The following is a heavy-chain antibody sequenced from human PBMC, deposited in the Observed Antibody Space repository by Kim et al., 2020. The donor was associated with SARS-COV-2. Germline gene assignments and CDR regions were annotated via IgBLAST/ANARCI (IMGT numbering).Heavy chain of an antibody. D-gene: IGHD3-16*01. CDR3: ARQYYDYVWAKDAFDI. CDR2: IYYSGST. CDR1: GGSISSSSYY. V-gene: IGHV4-39*01. J-gene: IGHJ3*02. Sequence: SETLSLTCTVSGGSISSSSYYWGWIRQPPGKGLEWIGSIYYSGSTYYNPSLKSRVTISVDTSKNQFSLKLSSVTAADTAVYYCARQYYDYVWAKDAFDIWDQGTMVTVSS.